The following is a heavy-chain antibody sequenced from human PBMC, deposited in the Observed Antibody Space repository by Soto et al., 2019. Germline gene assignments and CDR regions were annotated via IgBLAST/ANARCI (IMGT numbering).Heavy chain of an antibody. CDR2: IIPLLDMT. D-gene: IGHD5-12*01. Sequence: ASVKVSCKASGGTFSNDIITWVRQAPGQGLEWMGRIIPLLDMTNYAQKFQGRVTITADKSTSTAYMELNSLRSEDTAVYYCVRDSPIGSTYSGYDGIDYWGQGTLVTVSS. J-gene: IGHJ4*02. CDR1: GGTFSNDI. CDR3: VRDSPIGSTYSGYDGIDY. V-gene: IGHV1-69*04.